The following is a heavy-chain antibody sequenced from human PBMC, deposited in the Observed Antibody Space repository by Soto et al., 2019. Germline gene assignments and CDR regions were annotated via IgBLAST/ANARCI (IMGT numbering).Heavy chain of an antibody. CDR1: GFTFSSYA. CDR2: ISGSGGST. Sequence: EVQLLESGGGLVQPGGSLRLSCAASGFTFSSYAMSWVRQAPGKGLEWVSAISGSGGSTYYADSVKGRFTISRDNSKNTLYLQMNSLRAEDTAVYYCATGGFRPDYAFDIWGQGTMVTVSS. CDR3: ATGGFRPDYAFDI. V-gene: IGHV3-23*01. J-gene: IGHJ3*02.